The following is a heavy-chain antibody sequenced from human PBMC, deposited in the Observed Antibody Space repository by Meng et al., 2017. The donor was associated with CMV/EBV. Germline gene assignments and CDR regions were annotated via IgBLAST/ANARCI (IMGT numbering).Heavy chain of an antibody. CDR2: ISSSSSYI. CDR1: GFTFSSYS. Sequence: CAASGFTFSSYSMNWVRQAPGKGLEWVSSISSSSSYIYYADSVKGRFTISRDNAKNSLYLQMNSLRAEDTAVYYCATNPIVVVPAAISWGQGTLITVSS. D-gene: IGHD2-2*01. V-gene: IGHV3-21*01. J-gene: IGHJ4*02. CDR3: ATNPIVVVPAAIS.